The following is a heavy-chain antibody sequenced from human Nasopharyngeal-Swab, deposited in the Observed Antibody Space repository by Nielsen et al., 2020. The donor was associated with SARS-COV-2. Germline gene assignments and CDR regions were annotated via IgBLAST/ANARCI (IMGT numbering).Heavy chain of an antibody. CDR2: ISYDGSNK. J-gene: IGHJ4*02. CDR1: GFTFSSYA. Sequence: GGSLRLSCAASGFTFSSYAMHWVRQAPGKGLEWVSVISYDGSNKYYADSLKGRFTISSDNSKNTLYLQMNSLRAEDTAVYYCARPNSGSYQGHFDYWGQGTLVTVSS. V-gene: IGHV3-30-3*01. D-gene: IGHD1-26*01. CDR3: ARPNSGSYQGHFDY.